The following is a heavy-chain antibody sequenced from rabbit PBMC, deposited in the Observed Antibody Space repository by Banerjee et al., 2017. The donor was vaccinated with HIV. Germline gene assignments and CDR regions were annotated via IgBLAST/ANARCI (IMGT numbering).Heavy chain of an antibody. V-gene: IGHV1S47*01. CDR1: GIDFSSYG. CDR2: IDPVFGST. CDR3: VRSSSGHVINL. D-gene: IGHD1-1*01. Sequence: QEQLVVSGGGLVTLGGSLKLSCKASGIDFSSYGGSWVRQAPGKGLEWIGYIDPVFGSTYYASWVNGRFTISSHNAQNTLYLQLNSLTAADTATYFCVRSSSGHVINLWGPGTLVTVS. J-gene: IGHJ4*01.